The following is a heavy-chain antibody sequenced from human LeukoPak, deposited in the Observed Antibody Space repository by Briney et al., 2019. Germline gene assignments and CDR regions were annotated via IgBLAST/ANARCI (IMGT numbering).Heavy chain of an antibody. CDR3: ARDGFYDSSGYYYNWVFDY. D-gene: IGHD3-22*01. Sequence: SETLSPTCTVSGGSISSYYWSWIRQPAGKGLEWIGRIYTTGSTYYNHFLKSRVTMAVDTSKNQFSLRLSSVTAADTAVYYCARDGFYDSSGYYYNWVFDYWGQGTLVTVSS. J-gene: IGHJ4*02. V-gene: IGHV4-4*07. CDR2: IYTTGST. CDR1: GGSISSYY.